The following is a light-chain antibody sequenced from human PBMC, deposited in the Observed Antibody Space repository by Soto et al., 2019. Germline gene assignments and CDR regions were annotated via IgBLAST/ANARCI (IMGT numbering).Light chain of an antibody. J-gene: IGKJ1*01. V-gene: IGKV1-39*01. Sequence: DIQMTQSPSSLSASVGDRVTISCRSSQNIHKYLNWYQQRPGKAPKLLVYEATSLETGDSSNFSGSGSGTDFTLTINSLQPEDFATYYCQQSFVSPWTFGQGT. CDR3: QQSFVSPWT. CDR2: EAT. CDR1: QNIHKY.